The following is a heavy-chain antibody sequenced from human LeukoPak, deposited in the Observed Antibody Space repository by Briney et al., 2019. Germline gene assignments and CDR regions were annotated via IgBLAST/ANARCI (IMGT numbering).Heavy chain of an antibody. CDR3: ASEDDCSGGSCSRVDY. V-gene: IGHV1-24*01. D-gene: IGHD2-15*01. Sequence: ASVKVSCKVSGYTLTELSMHWVRQAPGKGLEWMGGFDPEDGETIYAQKFQGRVTITADKSTSTAYMELSSLRSEDTAVYYCASEDDCSGGSCSRVDYWGQGTLVTVSS. CDR1: GYTLTELS. J-gene: IGHJ4*02. CDR2: FDPEDGET.